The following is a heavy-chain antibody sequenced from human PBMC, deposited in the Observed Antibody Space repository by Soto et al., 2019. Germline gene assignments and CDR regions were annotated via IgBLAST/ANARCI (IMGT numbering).Heavy chain of an antibody. CDR2: IDPSDSYT. Sequence: GESLKISCKDSGNSFTSYCIIWVLQMPGKGLEWMGRIDPSDSYTNYSPSFQGHVTISADKSISTAYLQWSSLKASDTAMYYCARHSGSYHYYYGMDVWGQGTTVTVSS. J-gene: IGHJ6*02. D-gene: IGHD1-26*01. CDR1: GNSFTSYC. V-gene: IGHV5-10-1*01. CDR3: ARHSGSYHYYYGMDV.